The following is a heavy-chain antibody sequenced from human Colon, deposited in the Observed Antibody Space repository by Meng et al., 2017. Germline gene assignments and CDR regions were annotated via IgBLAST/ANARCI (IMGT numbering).Heavy chain of an antibody. CDR3: ASGRKYCSSTSCYGQFDY. CDR1: GGSISSSNW. J-gene: IGHJ4*02. V-gene: IGHV4-4*02. CDR2: IYHSGST. D-gene: IGHD2-2*01. Sequence: QGELRESGPGVVKPSGTLSLPWAVSGGSISSSNWWSWVRQPPGKGLEWIGEIYHSGSTNYNPSLKSRVTISVDKSKNQFSLKLSSVTAADTAVYYCASGRKYCSSTSCYGQFDYWGQGTLVTVSS.